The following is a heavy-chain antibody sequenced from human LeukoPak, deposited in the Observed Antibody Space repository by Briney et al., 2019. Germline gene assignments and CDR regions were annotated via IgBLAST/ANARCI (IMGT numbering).Heavy chain of an antibody. V-gene: IGHV1-46*04. Sequence: ASVKVSCKASGYXFTSYYMHWVRQAPGQGLEWMGKINPSGGSTSYAQKMKGRVTMTRETSTSTVYMELSSLRSEDTAVYYCAREDSSGWYVFDYWGQGTLVTVSS. CDR1: GYXFTSYY. J-gene: IGHJ4*02. D-gene: IGHD6-19*01. CDR3: AREDSSGWYVFDY. CDR2: INPSGGST.